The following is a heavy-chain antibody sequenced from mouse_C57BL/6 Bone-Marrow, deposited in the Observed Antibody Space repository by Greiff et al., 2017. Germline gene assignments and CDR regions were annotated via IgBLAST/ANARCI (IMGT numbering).Heavy chain of an antibody. D-gene: IGHD1-1*01. Sequence: EVQLVESGGGLVKPGGSLKLSCAASGFTFSSYAMSWVRQTPEKRLEWVATISDGGSYTYYPDNVKGRFTISRDNAKNNLYLQMSHLKSEDTAMYYCARTYSIYFDDWGQGTTLTVSS. CDR3: ARTYSIYFDD. CDR2: ISDGGSYT. CDR1: GFTFSSYA. J-gene: IGHJ2*01. V-gene: IGHV5-4*01.